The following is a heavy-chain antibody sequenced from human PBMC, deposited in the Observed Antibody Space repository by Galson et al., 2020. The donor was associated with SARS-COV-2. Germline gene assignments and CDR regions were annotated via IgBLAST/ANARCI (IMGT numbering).Heavy chain of an antibody. Sequence: GESLKIYCAASGFTSSSYGMHWVRQAPGKGLEWVAVTSYDGSNKYYADSVKGRFTISRDNSKNTLFLQMNSLRAEDTAVYYCAGDGGVWFGEFYFDYWGQGTLVTVSS. CDR1: GFTSSSYG. CDR3: AGDGGVWFGEFYFDY. CDR2: TSYDGSNK. J-gene: IGHJ4*02. D-gene: IGHD3-10*01. V-gene: IGHV3-30*03.